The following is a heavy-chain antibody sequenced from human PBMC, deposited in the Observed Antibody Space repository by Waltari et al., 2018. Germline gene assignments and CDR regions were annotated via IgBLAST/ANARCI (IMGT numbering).Heavy chain of an antibody. CDR3: ARDKADLIDY. CDR2: IWYDGSNK. V-gene: IGHV3-33*01. Sequence: QVQLVESGGGVVQPGRSLRLSCAASGFTFSSYGMPWVRQAPGKGLEWVAVIWYDGSNKYYADSVKGRFTISRDNSKNTLYLQMNSLRAEDTAVYYCARDKADLIDYWGQGTLVTVSS. D-gene: IGHD6-19*01. CDR1: GFTFSSYG. J-gene: IGHJ4*02.